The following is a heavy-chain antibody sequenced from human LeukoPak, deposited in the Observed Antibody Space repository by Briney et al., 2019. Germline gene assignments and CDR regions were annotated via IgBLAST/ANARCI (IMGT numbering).Heavy chain of an antibody. Sequence: TGGSLRLSCAASGFNFNSYWMGWVRQAPGKGLECVANIKQDGSEIYFVDSVKGRFTISRDNAKSSLYLQMNSLRGEDTAVYYCARARYGSGGHFFDFWGQGALVTVSS. CDR2: IKQDGSEI. V-gene: IGHV3-7*04. CDR3: ARARYGSGGHFFDF. D-gene: IGHD3-10*01. CDR1: GFNFNSYW. J-gene: IGHJ4*02.